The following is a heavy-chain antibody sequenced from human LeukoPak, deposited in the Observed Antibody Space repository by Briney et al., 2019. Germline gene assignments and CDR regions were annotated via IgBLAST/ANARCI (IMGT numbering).Heavy chain of an antibody. D-gene: IGHD2-2*01. CDR2: MSYSGTS. CDR3: ARKADNGGAVPAALWGRGWFDP. J-gene: IGHJ5*02. CDR1: GGSIESHF. Sequence: PSETLSLTCNVSGGSIESHFWTWVRQPPGKGPEWIGSMSYSGTSSHDPALEGRVTMSLDMPKKQFSLKLSSVTAADTALYYCARKADNGGAVPAALWGRGWFDPWGQGILVTVSS. V-gene: IGHV4-59*11.